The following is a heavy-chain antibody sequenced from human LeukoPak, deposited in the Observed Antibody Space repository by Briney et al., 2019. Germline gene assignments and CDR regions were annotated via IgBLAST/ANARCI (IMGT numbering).Heavy chain of an antibody. CDR3: AKDGWWCKY. CDR2: ISYDGSNK. D-gene: IGHD2-21*01. CDR1: GFTFSSYA. J-gene: IGHJ4*02. V-gene: IGHV3-30-3*01. Sequence: GGSLRLSCAASGFTFSSYAMHWVRQAPGKGLEWVAVISYDGSNKYYADSVKGRFTISRDNSKNTLYLQMNSLRADDTAIYYCAKDGWWCKYWGQGTLVTVSS.